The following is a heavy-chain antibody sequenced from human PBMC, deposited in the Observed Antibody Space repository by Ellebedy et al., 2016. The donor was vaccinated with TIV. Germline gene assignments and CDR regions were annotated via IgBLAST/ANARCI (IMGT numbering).Heavy chain of an antibody. Sequence: AASVKVSCKASGYTFTNYGINWVRQAPGQGLEWMGWITTYNGNTNYAPQFQDRLTMTTDTSTNTAYMELKSLRSDDTAVYYCARPNPDALYQAAFDYWGQGTLVTVSS. CDR1: GYTFTNYG. V-gene: IGHV1-18*04. CDR3: ARPNPDALYQAAFDY. J-gene: IGHJ4*02. CDR2: ITTYNGNT. D-gene: IGHD2-2*01.